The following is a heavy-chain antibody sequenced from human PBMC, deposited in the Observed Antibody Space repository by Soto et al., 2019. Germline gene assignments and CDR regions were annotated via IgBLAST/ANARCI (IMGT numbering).Heavy chain of an antibody. D-gene: IGHD2-15*01. J-gene: IGHJ6*03. CDR3: ARDIYCSGGSCYSGYYYYYMDV. V-gene: IGHV3-30*03. CDR1: GFTFSRHG. Sequence: GGSLRLSCAASGFTFSRHGMHWVRQAPGKGLEWVAVISYDESNKYYADSVKGRFTISRDNSKNTLYLQMNSLRAEDTAVYYCARDIYCSGGSCYSGYYYYYMDVWGKGTTVTVSS. CDR2: ISYDESNK.